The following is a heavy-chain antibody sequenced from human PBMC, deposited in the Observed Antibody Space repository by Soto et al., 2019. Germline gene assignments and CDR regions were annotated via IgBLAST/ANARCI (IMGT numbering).Heavy chain of an antibody. CDR3: ARDVPLGH. Sequence: QVQLVESGGGVVQPGGSLRVSCAASGLTFSDYAMHWVRQAPGKGLEWVAFISYDGSLKYYADSVKGRFTTSRDNSQNTLYLQMNSLRPEDTAVYYFARDVPLGHWGQGALVTVSS. CDR2: ISYDGSLK. V-gene: IGHV3-30-3*01. D-gene: IGHD3-16*01. CDR1: GLTFSDYA. J-gene: IGHJ4*02.